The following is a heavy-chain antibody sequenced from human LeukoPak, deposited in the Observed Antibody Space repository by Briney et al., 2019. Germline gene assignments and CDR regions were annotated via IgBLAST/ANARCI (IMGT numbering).Heavy chain of an antibody. D-gene: IGHD3-22*01. Sequence: GGSLRLSCAASGFTVSSNYMSWVRQAPGKGLEWVSVIYSGGSTYYADSVKGRFTISRDNAKNSLYLQMNSLRAEDTAVYYCASSITMIVAPMPWGQGTLVTVSS. V-gene: IGHV3-53*01. J-gene: IGHJ4*02. CDR3: ASSITMIVAPMP. CDR2: IYSGGST. CDR1: GFTVSSNY.